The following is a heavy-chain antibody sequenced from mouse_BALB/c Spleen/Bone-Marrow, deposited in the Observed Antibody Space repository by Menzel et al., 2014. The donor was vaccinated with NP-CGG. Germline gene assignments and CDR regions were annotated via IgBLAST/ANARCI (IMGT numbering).Heavy chain of an antibody. CDR1: GYTFTEYI. V-gene: IGHV1-62-2*01. CDR2: FFPGSGFI. D-gene: IGHD2-12*01. Sequence: VQLQQSGAELVKPGAPVKVACKASGYTFTEYIIHWIKQRSGQGLEWIGWFFPGSGFIKYNEKFKDKASLTADKSSSTVYMELSRLTSEDSAVYFCARHEDLDIRRRLGAMDYWGQGTSVTVSS. CDR3: ARHEDLDIRRRLGAMDY. J-gene: IGHJ4*01.